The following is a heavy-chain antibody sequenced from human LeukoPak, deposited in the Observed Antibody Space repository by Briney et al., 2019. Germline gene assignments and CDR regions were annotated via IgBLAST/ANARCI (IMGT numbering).Heavy chain of an antibody. CDR2: INHSGST. CDR1: GGSFSGYY. Sequence: PSETLSLTCAVYGGSFSGYYWSWIRQPPGKGLEWIGEINHSGSTNYNPSLKSRVTISVDTSKNQFSLKLSSVTAADTAVYYCARGFDFWSGYLLDHWGQGTLVTVSS. J-gene: IGHJ5*02. D-gene: IGHD3-3*01. CDR3: ARGFDFWSGYLLDH. V-gene: IGHV4-34*01.